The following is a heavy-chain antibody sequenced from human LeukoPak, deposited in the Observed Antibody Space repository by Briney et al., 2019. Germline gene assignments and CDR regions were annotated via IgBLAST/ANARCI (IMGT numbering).Heavy chain of an antibody. CDR2: MYYRGST. J-gene: IGHJ6*02. Sequence: SQTLSLTCTVSGGSINSSSYYWGWVRQPPGKGLEWIGSMYYRGSTYYNPSLKSRVTISVDTSKNQFSLKLSSVTAADTAVYYCARDAGHQLSRRNYYAMDVWGQGTTVTVSS. D-gene: IGHD1-1*01. CDR1: GGSINSSSYY. CDR3: ARDAGHQLSRRNYYAMDV. V-gene: IGHV4-39*07.